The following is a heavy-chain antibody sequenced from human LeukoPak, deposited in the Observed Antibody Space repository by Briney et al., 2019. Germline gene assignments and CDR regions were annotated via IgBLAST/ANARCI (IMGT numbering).Heavy chain of an antibody. CDR3: ARESGSGYSYGYGY. J-gene: IGHJ4*02. V-gene: IGHV1-2*02. CDR1: GYTFTGYY. Sequence: GASVKVSCKASGYTFTGYYMHWVRQAPGQGLEWMGWINPNSGGTNYAQKFQGRVTMTRDTSINTAYMELSRLRSDDTAVYYCARESGSGYSYGYGYWGQGTLVTVSS. D-gene: IGHD5-18*01. CDR2: INPNSGGT.